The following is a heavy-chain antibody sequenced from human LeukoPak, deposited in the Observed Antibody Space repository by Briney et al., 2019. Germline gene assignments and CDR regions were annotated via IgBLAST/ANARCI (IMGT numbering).Heavy chain of an antibody. CDR1: GFIFSNYG. V-gene: IGHV3-74*01. Sequence: GGSLRLSCAASGFIFSNYGMNWVRQAPGKGLMWVSQISTDGSQTFYADSVKGRFTISRDNAQNTLFLQMDSLRPEDTAVYYCVRSLRSADFWGQGTLVTVSS. J-gene: IGHJ4*02. CDR3: VRSLRSADF. CDR2: ISTDGSQT.